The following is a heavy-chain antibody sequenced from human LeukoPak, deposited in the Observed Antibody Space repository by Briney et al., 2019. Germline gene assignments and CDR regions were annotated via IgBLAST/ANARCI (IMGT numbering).Heavy chain of an antibody. Sequence: ASVKVSCKASGYTFTGYYIHWVRQAPGQGLEWMGWINPNSGGTNYAQKFQGRVTVTRDTSISTAYMELSRLRSDDTAVYYCARVKIYGMDVWGQGTTVTVSS. J-gene: IGHJ6*02. V-gene: IGHV1-2*02. CDR1: GYTFTGYY. D-gene: IGHD2-21*01. CDR3: ARVKIYGMDV. CDR2: INPNSGGT.